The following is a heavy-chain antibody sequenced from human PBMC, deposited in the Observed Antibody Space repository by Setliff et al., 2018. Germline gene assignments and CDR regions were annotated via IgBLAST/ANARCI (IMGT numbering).Heavy chain of an antibody. CDR1: GFTFDTYS. D-gene: IGHD6-19*01. CDR3: VNHNPASWEVDGTPLDS. J-gene: IGHJ4*02. CDR2: ISGDSIYI. Sequence: GSLRLSCAASGFTFDTYSVSWGRQAPGKGLEWVSAISGDSIYIYYADSVKGRFTISRDNSRNTLYLQMNNLRVEDTAIYYCVNHNPASWEVDGTPLDSWGQGTLVTVSS. V-gene: IGHV3-23*01.